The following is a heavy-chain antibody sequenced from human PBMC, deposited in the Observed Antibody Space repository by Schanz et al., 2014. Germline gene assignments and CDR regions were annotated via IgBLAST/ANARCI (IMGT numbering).Heavy chain of an antibody. V-gene: IGHV1-18*01. J-gene: IGHJ3*02. CDR3: ARGTMPGTFDI. D-gene: IGHD2-2*01. Sequence: QVQLVQSGGEVKTPGASVKVSCKASGYTFTRSGISWVRQAPGQGLEWMGWIGGSDGNTNFAQKFQGRVTMTTDTSTSTAYMELSSLRYEDTALYYCARGTMPGTFDIWGQGTMVTVSS. CDR1: GYTFTRSG. CDR2: IGGSDGNT.